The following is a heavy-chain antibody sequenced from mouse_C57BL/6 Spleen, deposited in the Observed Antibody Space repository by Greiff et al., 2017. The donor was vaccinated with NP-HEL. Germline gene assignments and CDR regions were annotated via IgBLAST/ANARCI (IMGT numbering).Heavy chain of an antibody. J-gene: IGHJ2*01. CDR1: GYAFSSSW. D-gene: IGHD3-1*01. V-gene: IGHV1-82*01. CDR3: ARSSPGLGYFDY. Sequence: VQRVESGPELVKPGASVKISCKASGYAFSSSWMNWVKQRPGKGLEWIGRIYPGDGDTNYNGKFKGKATLTADKSSSTAYMQLSSLTSEDSAVYFCARSSPGLGYFDYWGQGTTLTVSS. CDR2: IYPGDGDT.